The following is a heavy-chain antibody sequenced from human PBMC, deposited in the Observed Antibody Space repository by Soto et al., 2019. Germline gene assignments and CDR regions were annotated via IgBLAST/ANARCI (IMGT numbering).Heavy chain of an antibody. D-gene: IGHD3-9*01. V-gene: IGHV3-21*01. Sequence: GGSLRLSCAASGFTFSSYSMNWVRQAPGKGLEWVSSISSSSSYIYYADSVKGRFTISRDNAKNSLYLQMNSLRAEDTAVYYCARDLIGASLLLTGLRTAPFDYWGQGTLVTVSS. CDR3: ARDLIGASLLLTGLRTAPFDY. J-gene: IGHJ4*02. CDR2: ISSSSSYI. CDR1: GFTFSSYS.